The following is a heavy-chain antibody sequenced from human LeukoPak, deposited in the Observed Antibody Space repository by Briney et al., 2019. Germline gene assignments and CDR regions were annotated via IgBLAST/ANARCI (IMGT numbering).Heavy chain of an antibody. D-gene: IGHD5-18*01. J-gene: IGHJ4*02. CDR3: ARGLGGYSYGYLDY. V-gene: IGHV1-69*04. Sequence: ASVKVSCKASGGTFSSYAISWVRQAPGQGLEWMGRIIPIFGIANYAQKFQGRVTITADKSTSTAYMELSSLRSEDTAVYYCARGLGGYSYGYLDYWGQGTLVTVSS. CDR2: IIPIFGIA. CDR1: GGTFSSYA.